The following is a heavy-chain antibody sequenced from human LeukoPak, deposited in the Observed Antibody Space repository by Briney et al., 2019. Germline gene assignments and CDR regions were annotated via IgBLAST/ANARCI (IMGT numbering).Heavy chain of an antibody. CDR1: GGSISSSSYY. CDR2: IYYSGST. Sequence: SETLSLTCTVSGGSISSSSYYWGWIRQPPGKGLEWIGSIYYSGSTYYNPSLKSRVTISVDTSKNQFSLKLSSVTAADTAVYYCARLAWGFSSSRYFDYWGQGTLVTVSS. V-gene: IGHV4-39*01. J-gene: IGHJ4*02. CDR3: ARLAWGFSSSRYFDY. D-gene: IGHD6-6*01.